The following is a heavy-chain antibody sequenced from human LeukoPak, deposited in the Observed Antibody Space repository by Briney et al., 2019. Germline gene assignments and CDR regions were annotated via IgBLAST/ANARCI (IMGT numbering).Heavy chain of an antibody. J-gene: IGHJ4*02. CDR2: ISAYNGNT. V-gene: IGHV1-18*01. CDR1: GYTFTSYG. CDR3: ARGQVAAAGISFDY. Sequence: ASVKVSCKASGYTFTSYGISWVRQAPGQGREWMGWISAYNGNTNYAQKLQGRVTITRNTSISTAYMELSSLRSEDTAVYYCARGQVAAAGISFDYWGRGTLVTVSS. D-gene: IGHD6-13*01.